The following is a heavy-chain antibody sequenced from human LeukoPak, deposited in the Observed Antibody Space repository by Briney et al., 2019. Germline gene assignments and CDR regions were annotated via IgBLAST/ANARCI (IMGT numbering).Heavy chain of an antibody. CDR1: GYMFTTYY. J-gene: IGHJ5*02. D-gene: IGHD5-12*01. V-gene: IGHV1-2*02. Sequence: ASVKVSCKTSGYMFTTYYPHWVRQAPGQGLEWMGWINPHSGGTNYAQKFQGRVTMTRNTSISTAYMELSRLRSEDTAVYYCARGIGGYALNWFDPWGQGTLVTVSS. CDR2: INPHSGGT. CDR3: ARGIGGYALNWFDP.